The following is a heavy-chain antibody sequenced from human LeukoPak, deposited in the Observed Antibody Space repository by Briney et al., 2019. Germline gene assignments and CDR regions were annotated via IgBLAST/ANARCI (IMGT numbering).Heavy chain of an antibody. V-gene: IGHV4-61*01. CDR1: GGSVSSGSYY. CDR2: IYYSGST. CDR3: ARGIDTAMVPWEKDYYDSSGYHYFDY. Sequence: SETLSLTCTVTGGSVSSGSYYWSWIRQPPGKGLEWIGYIYYSGSTNYNPSLKSRVTISIDTSKNQFSLKLSSVTAAVTAVYYCARGIDTAMVPWEKDYYDSSGYHYFDYWGQGTLVTVSS. J-gene: IGHJ4*02. D-gene: IGHD3-22*01.